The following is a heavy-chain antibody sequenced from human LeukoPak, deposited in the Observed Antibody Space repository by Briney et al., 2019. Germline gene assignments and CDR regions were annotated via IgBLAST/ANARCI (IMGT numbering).Heavy chain of an antibody. CDR3: ARAPESGITIATFDY. V-gene: IGHV5-51*01. D-gene: IGHD3-10*01. CDR2: IYPGDSDT. J-gene: IGHJ4*02. CDR1: GYSFTSYW. Sequence: GESLKISCKGFGYSFTSYWIAWVRQMPGKGLEWMGIIYPGDSDTRYSPSFQGQVTISADKSISTAYLQWSSLKASDAAIYYCARAPESGITIATFDYWGQGTLVTVSS.